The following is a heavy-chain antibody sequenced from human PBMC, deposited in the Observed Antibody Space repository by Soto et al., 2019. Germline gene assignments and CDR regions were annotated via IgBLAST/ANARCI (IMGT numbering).Heavy chain of an antibody. J-gene: IGHJ4*02. CDR3: AREALQPLGATQYYFDY. D-gene: IGHD1-26*01. CDR2: ISYDGSNK. V-gene: IGHV3-30-3*01. Sequence: QVQLVESGGGVDQPGRSLRLSCAASGFTFSSYAMHWVRQAPGKGLEWVAVISYDGSNKYYADSVKGRFTISRDNSKNTLYLQMNSLRAEDTAVYYCAREALQPLGATQYYFDYWGQGTLVTVSS. CDR1: GFTFSSYA.